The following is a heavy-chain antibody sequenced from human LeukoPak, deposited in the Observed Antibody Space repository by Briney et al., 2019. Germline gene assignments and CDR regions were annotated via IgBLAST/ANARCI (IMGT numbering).Heavy chain of an antibody. CDR3: ASSIAPPKY. Sequence: GGSLRLSCAASGFTFSSYSMNWVRQAPGKGLEWVSYISSSSSTIYYADSVKGRFTISRDNAKNSLYLQMNSLRAEDTAVYYCASSIAPPKYWGQGTLVTVSS. CDR1: GFTFSSYS. D-gene: IGHD6-6*01. V-gene: IGHV3-48*04. J-gene: IGHJ4*02. CDR2: ISSSSSTI.